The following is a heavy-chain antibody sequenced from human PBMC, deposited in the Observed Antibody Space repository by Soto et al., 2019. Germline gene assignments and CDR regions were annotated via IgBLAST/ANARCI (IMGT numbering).Heavy chain of an antibody. J-gene: IGHJ4*02. CDR1: GFTFSSYA. V-gene: IGHV3-23*01. CDR2: ISGSGGST. CDR3: AKDQAWEPYYSDY. Sequence: EVQLLESGGGLVQPGGSLRLSCAASGFTFSSYAMSWVRQAPGKGLEWVSAISGSGGSTYYADSVKGRFTISRDNSKNTLYLHMNSLRANDTAVYYYAKDQAWEPYYSDYWGQGTLVTVSS. D-gene: IGHD1-26*01.